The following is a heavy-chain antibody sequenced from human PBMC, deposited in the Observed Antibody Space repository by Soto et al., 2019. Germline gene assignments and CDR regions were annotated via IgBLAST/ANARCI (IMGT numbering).Heavy chain of an antibody. V-gene: IGHV1-3*04. CDR1: GYIFTSYS. J-gene: IGHJ5*02. CDR3: ARAGNCTSTTCFSGWLDP. Sequence: GASVKVSCKAFGYIFTSYSIHWVRQAPGQRLEWMGWINTDNGKTRDSQKFQDRVTLTRDTSANTAYMEVSSLKPEDTAVYYCARAGNCTSTTCFSGWLDPWGQGTLVTVSS. CDR2: INTDNGKT. D-gene: IGHD2-2*01.